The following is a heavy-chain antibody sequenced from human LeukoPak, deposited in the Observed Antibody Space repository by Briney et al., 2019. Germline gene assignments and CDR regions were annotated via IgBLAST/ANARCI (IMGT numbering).Heavy chain of an antibody. V-gene: IGHV5-51*01. CDR1: GYRFTIYW. CDR2: IYPGDSDT. CDR3: ARRQSGSNPQAFDI. D-gene: IGHD3-10*01. Sequence: GESLQISCKGSGYRFTIYWIGWVRPMPGKGLEWMGLIYPGDSDTRYSPSFQGQVTMSADKSISTAYLQWSSLKASDTAMYYCARRQSGSNPQAFDIWGQGTMVSVSS. J-gene: IGHJ3*02.